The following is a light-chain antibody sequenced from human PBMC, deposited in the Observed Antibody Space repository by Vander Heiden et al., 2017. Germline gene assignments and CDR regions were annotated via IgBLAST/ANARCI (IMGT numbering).Light chain of an antibody. CDR3: QQEDNLPPRYT. J-gene: IGKJ2*01. CDR2: DAS. Sequence: DIQMTQSPSSLSASVGDRVTITCQASQDISNYLNWYQQKPGKAPKLLIYDASNLETGVQSRFSGSGYGTDFTFTISSLQPEDIATYYCQQEDNLPPRYTFGQGTKLEIK. V-gene: IGKV1-33*01. CDR1: QDISNY.